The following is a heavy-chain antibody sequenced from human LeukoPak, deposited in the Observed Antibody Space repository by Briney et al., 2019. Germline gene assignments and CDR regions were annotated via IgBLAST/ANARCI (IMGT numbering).Heavy chain of an antibody. CDR2: FYYSGRT. CDR3: ARSDYYYDSSAPRL. V-gene: IGHV4-30-4*07. D-gene: IGHD3-22*01. Sequence: SETLSLTCAVSGGSISSGVYSWSWIRQPPGKGLEWIGYFYYSGRTYYNPSLNSRVTISVDTSKNQFSLKLSSVTAADTAVYYCARSDYYYDSSAPRLWGQGTLVTVSS. J-gene: IGHJ4*02. CDR1: GGSISSGVYS.